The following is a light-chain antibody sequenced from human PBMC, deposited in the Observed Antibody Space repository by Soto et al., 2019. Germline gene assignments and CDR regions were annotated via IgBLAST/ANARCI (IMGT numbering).Light chain of an antibody. CDR1: SSDVCIYNY. Sequence: TQLSCLSVSPGQSVAISCHRSSSDVCIYNYFSWYQQHPGKGPKLNIYVVSNRPSGVCNRFSGSKSGNTASLTISGRQAEDEADYYCSSYTTSSTRVFGTGTKV. J-gene: IGLJ1*01. V-gene: IGLV2-14*01. CDR3: SSYTTSSTRV. CDR2: VVS.